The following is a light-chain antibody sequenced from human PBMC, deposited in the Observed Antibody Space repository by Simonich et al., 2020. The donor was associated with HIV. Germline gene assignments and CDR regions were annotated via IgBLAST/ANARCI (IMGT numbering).Light chain of an antibody. CDR2: EVN. Sequence: QSALTQPPSASGSPGQSVTISCTGTNSDVGGYNYVSWYQQHPGKAPKLIIYEVNKRPSGVPDLFSGSKSDNTASLTVSGLQAEDEANYYCSSYAGSNTVVFGGGTKLTVL. CDR1: NSDVGGYNY. CDR3: SSYAGSNTVV. V-gene: IGLV2-8*01. J-gene: IGLJ2*01.